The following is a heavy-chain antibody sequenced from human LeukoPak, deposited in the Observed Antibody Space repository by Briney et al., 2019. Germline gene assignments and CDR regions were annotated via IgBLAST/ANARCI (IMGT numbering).Heavy chain of an antibody. V-gene: IGHV4-34*01. CDR3: ARKYYDYIWGSYRYTLWYFGY. CDR2: INHSGST. CDR1: GGSFSGYY. Sequence: SETLSLTCAVYGGSFSGYYWSWIRQPPGKGLEWIGEINHSGSTNYNPSLKSRVTISVDTSKNQFSLKLSSVTAADTAVYYCARKYYDYIWGSYRYTLWYFGYWGQGTLVTVSS. D-gene: IGHD3-16*02. J-gene: IGHJ4*02.